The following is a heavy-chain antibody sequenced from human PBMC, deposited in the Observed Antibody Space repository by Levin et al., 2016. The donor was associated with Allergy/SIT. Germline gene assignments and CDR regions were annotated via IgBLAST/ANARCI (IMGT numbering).Heavy chain of an antibody. Sequence: GGSLRLSCAASGFTFSSYEMNWVRQAPGKGQEWVAVISFDGSNKYYADSVKGRFTISRDNSKNTLYLQMNSLRGEDTAVYYCVKGARGDYYNMDVWGQGTTVTVSS. CDR3: VKGARGDYYNMDV. J-gene: IGHJ6*02. CDR2: ISFDGSNK. V-gene: IGHV3-30*18. CDR1: GFTFSSYE.